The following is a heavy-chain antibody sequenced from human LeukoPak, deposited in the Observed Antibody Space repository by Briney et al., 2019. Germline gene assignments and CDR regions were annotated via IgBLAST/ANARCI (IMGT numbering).Heavy chain of an antibody. V-gene: IGHV3-23*01. CDR3: AKDPPGYIVGAPVDY. CDR1: GFTFSSYA. J-gene: IGHJ4*02. Sequence: GGSLRLSCAASGFTFSSYAMSWVRQAPGKGLEWVSAISGSGGSTYYADSVKGRFTISRDNSKNTLYLQMNSLRAEGTAVYYCAKDPPGYIVGAPVDYWGQGTLVTVSS. D-gene: IGHD1-26*01. CDR2: ISGSGGST.